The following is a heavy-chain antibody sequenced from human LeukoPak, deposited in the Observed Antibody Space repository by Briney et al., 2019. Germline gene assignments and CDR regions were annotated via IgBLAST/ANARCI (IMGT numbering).Heavy chain of an antibody. Sequence: GGSLRLSCAASGFPFSTYDMHWVRQAPGKGLVWVSHIDTDGSTATYADSVRGRFTISRDNAKNTLYLQMNSLSAEDTAVYYCARNLYDSGGYYLGLDYWGQGTLVTVSS. J-gene: IGHJ4*02. CDR2: IDTDGSTA. V-gene: IGHV3-74*01. CDR3: ARNLYDSGGYYLGLDY. D-gene: IGHD3-22*01. CDR1: GFPFSTYD.